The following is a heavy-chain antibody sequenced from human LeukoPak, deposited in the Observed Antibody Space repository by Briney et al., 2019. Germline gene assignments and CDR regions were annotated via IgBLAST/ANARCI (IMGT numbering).Heavy chain of an antibody. CDR3: AKAVVTGRFPLDV. V-gene: IGHV3-23*01. D-gene: IGHD2-21*02. J-gene: IGHJ6*02. CDR2: ISGSGGST. Sequence: GGSLRLSCAASGFTFSSYAMSWVRQAPGKGLEWVSAISGSGGSTYYADSVKGRFTISRDNSKNTLYLLMNSLRADDTAVYYCAKAVVTGRFPLDVWGQGTTVTVSS. CDR1: GFTFSSYA.